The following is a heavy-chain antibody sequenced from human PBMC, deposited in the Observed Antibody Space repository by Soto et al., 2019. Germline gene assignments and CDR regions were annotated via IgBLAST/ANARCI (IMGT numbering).Heavy chain of an antibody. CDR1: GFTFSIYS. D-gene: IGHD4-17*01. CDR3: ARLYGDYVLDI. J-gene: IGHJ3*02. CDR2: IMPGSSHI. Sequence: GGSLRLSCAASGFTFSIYSMNWVRQAPGKGLEWVSYIMPGSSHIFYADSVKGRFTISRDNSKNTLYLQMNSLRAEDAAGYYWARLYGDYVLDIWGQGTMVTVSS. V-gene: IGHV3-21*05.